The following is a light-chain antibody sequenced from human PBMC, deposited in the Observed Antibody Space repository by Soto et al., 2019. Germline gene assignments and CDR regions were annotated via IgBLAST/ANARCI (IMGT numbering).Light chain of an antibody. CDR2: SAS. V-gene: IGKV1-9*01. CDR1: QDISSY. Sequence: DIQLTQSPSFLSASVGDSVTSTCRASQDISSYLAWYQQRPGKVPRFLTHSASTLQSGVPSRFSATGSGTTFTLTISSLQPEDIATYYCQQLNRFPRTFGQGTKVEV. CDR3: QQLNRFPRT. J-gene: IGKJ1*01.